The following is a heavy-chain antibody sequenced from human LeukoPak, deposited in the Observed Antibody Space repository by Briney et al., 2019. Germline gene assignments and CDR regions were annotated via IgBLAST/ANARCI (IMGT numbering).Heavy chain of an antibody. Sequence: ASVKVSCNVSGYTLTELSMHWGRQAPGKGLEGMGGFDPEDGETIYAQKFQGRVTMTEDTSTDTAYMELSSLRSEDTAVYYCATDHGIAVAGGSWFDPWGQGTLVTVSS. J-gene: IGHJ5*02. CDR2: FDPEDGET. CDR3: ATDHGIAVAGGSWFDP. V-gene: IGHV1-24*01. CDR1: GYTLTELS. D-gene: IGHD6-19*01.